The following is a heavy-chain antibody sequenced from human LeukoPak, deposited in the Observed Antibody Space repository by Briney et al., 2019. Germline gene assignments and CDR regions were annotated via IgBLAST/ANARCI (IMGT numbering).Heavy chain of an antibody. CDR3: AKDWDRSGSYYGSADWFDP. D-gene: IGHD1-26*01. Sequence: GGSLRLSCAASGFTFSSYAMSWVRQAPGKGLEWVSAISGSGGSTYYADSVKGRFTISRDNSKNTLYLQMNSLRAEDTAVYYCAKDWDRSGSYYGSADWFDPWGQGTLVTVSS. V-gene: IGHV3-23*01. CDR2: ISGSGGST. J-gene: IGHJ5*02. CDR1: GFTFSSYA.